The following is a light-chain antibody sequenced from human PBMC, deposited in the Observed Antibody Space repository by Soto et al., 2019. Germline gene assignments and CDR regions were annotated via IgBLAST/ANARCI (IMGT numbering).Light chain of an antibody. CDR2: KAS. V-gene: IGKV1-5*03. J-gene: IGKJ1*01. CDR3: QHYKSYPWT. CDR1: QSIDRW. Sequence: DIQMTQSPSAMSASVGDRVTSTCRASQSIDRWLAWYQQKPGKATKFLMYKASNLESGVPSRFSGSGSETEFTLTISSLQPDDFAIYYCQHYKSYPWTFGQGTKVDIK.